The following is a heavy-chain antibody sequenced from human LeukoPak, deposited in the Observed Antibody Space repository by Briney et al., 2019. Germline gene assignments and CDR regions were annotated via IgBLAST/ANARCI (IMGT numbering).Heavy chain of an antibody. Sequence: PPETLSLTCAVYGGSFSSYYWSWIRQPPGKGLEWIGDIDFSGSTNYNPSLKSRLTISVDASKNQFSLKLSSVTAADTAVYYCVRRRDGYIDNWGQGTLLTVSS. CDR1: GGSFSSYY. J-gene: IGHJ4*02. V-gene: IGHV4-59*08. D-gene: IGHD5-24*01. CDR2: IDFSGST. CDR3: VRRRDGYIDN.